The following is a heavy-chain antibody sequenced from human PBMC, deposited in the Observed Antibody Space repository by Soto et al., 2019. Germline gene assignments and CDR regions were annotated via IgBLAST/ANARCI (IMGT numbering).Heavy chain of an antibody. V-gene: IGHV4-59*01. CDR1: GASMSSYY. J-gene: IGHJ4*02. D-gene: IGHD3-16*01. CDR2: IYYSGSP. CDR3: ASTDFGDSVIFDY. Sequence: SETLSLTCTVSGASMSSYYWSWIRQPPGKGLEWMGSIYYSGSPNYNPSLKSRVTISVDTSKNQFSLKLTSVTTADTAIYYCASTDFGDSVIFDYWGQGILVTVSS.